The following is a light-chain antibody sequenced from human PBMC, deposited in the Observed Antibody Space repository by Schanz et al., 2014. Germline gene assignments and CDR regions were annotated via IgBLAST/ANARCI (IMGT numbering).Light chain of an antibody. CDR3: AAWDDSLNGLV. Sequence: QSALTQPPSASGSPGQSVTISCTGTSSDVGGYNYVSWYQQHPGKAPKLMIYDVSNRPSGVSNRFSGSKSGTSASLAITGLQSEDEADYYCAAWDDSLNGLVFGGGTKLTVL. V-gene: IGLV2-14*01. J-gene: IGLJ3*02. CDR1: SSDVGGYNY. CDR2: DVS.